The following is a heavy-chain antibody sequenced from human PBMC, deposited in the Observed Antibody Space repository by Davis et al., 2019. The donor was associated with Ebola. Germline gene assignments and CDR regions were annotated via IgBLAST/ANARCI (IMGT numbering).Heavy chain of an antibody. D-gene: IGHD1-26*01. J-gene: IGHJ6*02. CDR2: ISNSGVRT. Sequence: GESLKISCAASGFTFSSFAMSWVRQAPGKGLEWVSAISNSGVRTYYADSVKGRFTISRDNSKNTLYLQLNNLRAEDTAQYYCAMRAVGAAGYYQFYYGLDVWGRGTTVTVSS. V-gene: IGHV3-23*01. CDR3: AMRAVGAAGYYQFYYGLDV. CDR1: GFTFSSFA.